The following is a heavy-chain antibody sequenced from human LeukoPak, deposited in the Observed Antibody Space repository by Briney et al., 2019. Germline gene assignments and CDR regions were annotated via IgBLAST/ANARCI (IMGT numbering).Heavy chain of an antibody. CDR2: IKSKSDGGTT. CDR1: GFTFPNSW. V-gene: IGHV3-15*01. D-gene: IGHD4-17*01. Sequence: GGSLRLSCAASGFTFPNSWMTWVRQAPGKWLEWVGRIKSKSDGGTTEYAAPVKGRFAISRDDSENTLYLQMNILKTEGTALYYCSTQRATVTTDYWGQGILVTVSS. J-gene: IGHJ4*02. CDR3: STQRATVTTDY.